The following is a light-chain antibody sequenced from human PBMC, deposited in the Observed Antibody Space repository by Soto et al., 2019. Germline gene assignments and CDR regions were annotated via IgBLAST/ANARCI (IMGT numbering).Light chain of an antibody. CDR3: QQRINAPLIT. V-gene: IGKV3-11*01. Sequence: GERATLSCRASQSVSSYLAWYQQKPGQAPRLLIYDASNRATGIPARFSGSGSGTDFTLTISSLEPQAFAVIRCQQRINAPLITCGQGTRLEIK. J-gene: IGKJ5*01. CDR1: QSVSSY. CDR2: DAS.